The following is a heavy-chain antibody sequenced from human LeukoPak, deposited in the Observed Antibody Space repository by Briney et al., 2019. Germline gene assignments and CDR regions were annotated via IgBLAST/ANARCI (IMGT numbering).Heavy chain of an antibody. CDR3: ARDLFPSYYYGSGSYYADY. CDR2: INPNSGGT. D-gene: IGHD3-10*01. V-gene: IGHV1-2*02. J-gene: IGHJ4*02. Sequence: ASVKVSCKASGYTFTGYYMHWVRQAPGQGLEWMGWINPNSGGTNYAQKFQGRVTMTRDTSISTAYMELSRLRSDDTAVYYCARDLFPSYYYGSGSYYADYWGQGTLVTVSS. CDR1: GYTFTGYY.